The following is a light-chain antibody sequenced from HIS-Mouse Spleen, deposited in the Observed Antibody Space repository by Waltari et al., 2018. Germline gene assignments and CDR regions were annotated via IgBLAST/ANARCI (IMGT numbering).Light chain of an antibody. CDR3: CSYAGSSTWV. J-gene: IGLJ3*02. CDR1: SRDVGSYNL. CDR2: EGS. Sequence: QSALTQPASVSGSPGQSITLSCTGTSRDVGSYNLVSWYQQHPGKAPKRMIYEGSKRPSGVSNRFSGSKSGNTASLTISGLQAEDEADYYCCSYAGSSTWVFGGGTKLTVL. V-gene: IGLV2-23*01.